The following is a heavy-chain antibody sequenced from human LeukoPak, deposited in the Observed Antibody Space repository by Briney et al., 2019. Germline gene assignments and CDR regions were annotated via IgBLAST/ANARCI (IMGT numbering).Heavy chain of an antibody. CDR1: GYTFTSYD. Sequence: GASVKVSCKASGYTFTSYDINWVRQATGQGLEWMGWMNPNSGNTGYAQKFQGRVTMTRNTSISTAYMELSSLRSEDTAVYYCARVSVATLAPAIDYWGQGTLVTVSS. D-gene: IGHD5-12*01. CDR2: MNPNSGNT. V-gene: IGHV1-8*01. CDR3: ARVSVATLAPAIDY. J-gene: IGHJ4*02.